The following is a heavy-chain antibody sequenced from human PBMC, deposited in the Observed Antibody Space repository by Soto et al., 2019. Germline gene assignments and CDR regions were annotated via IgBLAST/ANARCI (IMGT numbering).Heavy chain of an antibody. J-gene: IGHJ4*02. D-gene: IGHD3-22*01. V-gene: IGHV3-23*01. Sequence: EVQLLESGGDLVRPGGSLRLSCAASGFTFSSYTMSWVRQAPGKGLEWVSAISGTDGSTYYTDSVKGRFTISRDDSKNTLSLQMNGLRAEDTAVYYCAKGRSYYDSRGYFQHSFDYWGQGALVTVSS. CDR1: GFTFSSYT. CDR2: ISGTDGST. CDR3: AKGRSYYDSRGYFQHSFDY.